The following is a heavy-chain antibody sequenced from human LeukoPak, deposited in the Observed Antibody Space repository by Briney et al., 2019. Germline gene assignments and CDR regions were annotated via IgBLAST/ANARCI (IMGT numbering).Heavy chain of an antibody. CDR1: GGTFSSYA. J-gene: IGHJ3*02. V-gene: IGHV1-69*04. CDR2: IIPILGIA. D-gene: IGHD3-9*01. CDR3: ARDKGNDILTGSVRDDAFDI. Sequence: SVKVSCKASGGTFSSYAISWVRQAPGQGLEWMGRIIPILGIANYAQKFQGRVTITADKSTSTAYMELSSLRSEDTAVYFCARDKGNDILTGSVRDDAFDIWGQGTMVTVSS.